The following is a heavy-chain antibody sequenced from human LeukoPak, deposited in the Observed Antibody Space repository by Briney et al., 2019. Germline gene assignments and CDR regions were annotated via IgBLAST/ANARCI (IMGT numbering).Heavy chain of an antibody. Sequence: SETLSLTCTVSGGSISSSSYYWGWIRQPPGKGLEWIGSIYYSGSTNYNPSLKSRVTTSVDTSKNQFSLKLSSVTAADTAVYYCARGLPLYCGGDCYGPPDAFDIWGQGTMVTVSS. CDR3: ARGLPLYCGGDCYGPPDAFDI. CDR2: IYYSGST. J-gene: IGHJ3*02. CDR1: GGSISSSSYY. D-gene: IGHD2-21*02. V-gene: IGHV4-39*07.